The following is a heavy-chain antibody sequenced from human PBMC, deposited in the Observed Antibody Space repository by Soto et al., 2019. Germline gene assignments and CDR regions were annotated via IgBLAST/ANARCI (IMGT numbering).Heavy chain of an antibody. J-gene: IGHJ4*02. D-gene: IGHD3-9*01. Sequence: EVQLLESGGGSVQPGGSLRLSCAASGFTFSSYAMSWVRQAPGKGLEWVSGIGGSGSSTFYADSVKGRFTISRDNSKNTLYLQMNSLRAEDTAVYHCAKVSTGYYYYFDSWGQGTLVTVSS. CDR2: IGGSGSST. V-gene: IGHV3-23*01. CDR1: GFTFSSYA. CDR3: AKVSTGYYYYFDS.